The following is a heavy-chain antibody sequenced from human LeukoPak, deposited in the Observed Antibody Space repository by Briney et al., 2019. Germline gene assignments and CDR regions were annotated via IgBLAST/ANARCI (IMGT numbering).Heavy chain of an antibody. CDR3: AREYLATITGDY. Sequence: PGGSLRLSCAASGFTFSSYAMSWVRQAPGKGLEGVSAISGSGGSTYYADSVKGRFTISRDNSKNTLYLQMNSLRAEDTAVYYCAREYLATITGDYWGQGTLVTVSS. D-gene: IGHD5-24*01. J-gene: IGHJ4*02. V-gene: IGHV3-23*01. CDR1: GFTFSSYA. CDR2: ISGSGGST.